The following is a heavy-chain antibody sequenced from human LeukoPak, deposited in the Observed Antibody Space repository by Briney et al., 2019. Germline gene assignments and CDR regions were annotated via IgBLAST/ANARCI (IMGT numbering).Heavy chain of an antibody. CDR3: AKENGYKTTHFDY. CDR1: GFSFSSCA. Sequence: GGSLRLSCVASGFSFSSCAMSWVRQAPGKGLEWVSTVSGSGGNRYYADSVKGRLTISRDNSRNTQYLQMSSLRAEDTALYYCAKENGYKTTHFDYWGQGTLVTVSS. J-gene: IGHJ4*02. D-gene: IGHD5-24*01. CDR2: VSGSGGNR. V-gene: IGHV3-23*01.